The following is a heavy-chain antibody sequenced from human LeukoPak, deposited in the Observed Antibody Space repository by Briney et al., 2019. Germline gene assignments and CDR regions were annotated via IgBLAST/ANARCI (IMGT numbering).Heavy chain of an antibody. J-gene: IGHJ4*02. D-gene: IGHD6-13*01. CDR1: VFTVSSND. CDR2: ISGSGGST. CDR3: ARAKWRQHAEGLDY. V-gene: IGHV3-23*01. Sequence: GGSLRLSCAASVFTVSSNDMSWVRQAPGKGLEWVSGISGSGGSTYYADSVKGQFTISRDNSKNTLYLQMNRLRAEDTAVYYCARAKWRQHAEGLDYWGQGTPVTVSS.